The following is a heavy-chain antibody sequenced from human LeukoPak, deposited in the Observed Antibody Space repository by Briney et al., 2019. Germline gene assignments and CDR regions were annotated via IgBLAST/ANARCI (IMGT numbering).Heavy chain of an antibody. CDR2: IYYSGST. D-gene: IGHD1-14*01. V-gene: IGHV4-59*12. J-gene: IGHJ4*02. CDR3: ARGYQTLDY. Sequence: SETLSLTCTVSGGSISSYYWSWIRQPPRKGLEWIGYIYYSGSTNYNPSLKSRVTISVDTSKNQFSLKLSSVTAADTAVYYCARGYQTLDYWGQGTLVTVSS. CDR1: GGSISSYY.